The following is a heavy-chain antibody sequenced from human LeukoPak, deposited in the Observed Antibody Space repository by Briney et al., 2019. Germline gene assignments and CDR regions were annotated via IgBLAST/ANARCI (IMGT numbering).Heavy chain of an antibody. Sequence: ASVKVSCKASGYPXTGYYLHWVRQAPGQGLEWMGWINPNSGFTNYAQKFQGRVTMTRDTSISTAYMELSRLRSDDTAVYYCARLADCSSSSCRSFDYWGQGTLVTVSS. D-gene: IGHD2-2*01. J-gene: IGHJ4*02. CDR3: ARLADCSSSSCRSFDY. CDR1: GYPXTGYY. CDR2: INPNSGFT. V-gene: IGHV1-2*02.